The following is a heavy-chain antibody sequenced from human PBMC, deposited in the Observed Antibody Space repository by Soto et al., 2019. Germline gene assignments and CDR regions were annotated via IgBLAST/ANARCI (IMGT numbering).Heavy chain of an antibody. CDR1: GGSISSGGYS. CDR2: IYHSGST. CDR3: AREPFILSGGGYFDL. J-gene: IGHJ2*01. D-gene: IGHD3-16*01. V-gene: IGHV4-30-2*01. Sequence: QLQLQESGSGLVKPSQTLSLTCAVSGGSISSGGYSWSWIRQPPGKGLEWIGYIYHSGSTYYNPSLKSRVTISVDRSKNRFSLKLSAVTAADTAVYYCAREPFILSGGGYFDLWVRGTLVTVSS.